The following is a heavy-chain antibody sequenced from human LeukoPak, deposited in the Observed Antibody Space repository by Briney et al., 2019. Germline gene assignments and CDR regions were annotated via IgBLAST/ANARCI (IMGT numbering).Heavy chain of an antibody. CDR1: GFTFSSYS. CDR3: ARGGGYCSGGSCYEY. Sequence: NTGGSLRLSCAASGFTFSSYSMNWVRQAPGKGLEWVSSISSSSSYIYYADSVKGRFTISRDNAKNSLYLQMNSLRAEDTAVYYCARGGGYCSGGSCYEYWGQGALVTVSS. D-gene: IGHD2-15*01. J-gene: IGHJ4*02. V-gene: IGHV3-21*01. CDR2: ISSSSSYI.